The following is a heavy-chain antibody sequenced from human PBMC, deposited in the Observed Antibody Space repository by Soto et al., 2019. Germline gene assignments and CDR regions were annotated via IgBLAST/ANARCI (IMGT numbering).Heavy chain of an antibody. D-gene: IGHD1-20*01. CDR1: GFSLTSPGMC. V-gene: IGHV2-70*13. Sequence: GPTLVNPTETLTLTCAFSGFSLTSPGMCVSWIRQPLGKALEWLALIERDDDDKYYSTSLKTRLTISKDTRKNQVVLTMANMDPADTGTYYCARSIRGPRRFNGMDVWGQGTTVTVSS. J-gene: IGHJ6*02. CDR2: IERDDDDK. CDR3: ARSIRGPRRFNGMDV.